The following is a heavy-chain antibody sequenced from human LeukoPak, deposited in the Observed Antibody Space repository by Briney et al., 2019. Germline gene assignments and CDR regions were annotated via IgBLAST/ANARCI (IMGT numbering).Heavy chain of an antibody. CDR2: ISSSGSTI. V-gene: IGHV3-11*01. Sequence: GGSLRLSCAASGFTFSDYYMSWIRQAPGKGLEWVSYISSSGSTIYYADSVKGRFTISRDNSKNTLYLQMNSLRAEDTAVYYCAKVSGTYYDFWSDDYWGQGTLVTVSS. CDR3: AKVSGTYYDFWSDDY. CDR1: GFTFSDYY. J-gene: IGHJ4*02. D-gene: IGHD3-3*01.